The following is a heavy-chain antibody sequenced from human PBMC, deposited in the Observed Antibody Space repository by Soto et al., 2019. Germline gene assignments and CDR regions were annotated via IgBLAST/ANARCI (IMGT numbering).Heavy chain of an antibody. CDR1: GGSISNFY. D-gene: IGHD6-13*01. Sequence: PSETLSLTCTASGGSISNFYWIWIRQPPDKGLEWIGYIYSTGTTKYNPSLKSRVTISIDRSKNQLSLKLSSVTAADTAVYYCARVSNDFSGNGAFDYWGQGTQVTVSS. CDR2: IYSTGTT. CDR3: ARVSNDFSGNGAFDY. J-gene: IGHJ4*02. V-gene: IGHV4-59*01.